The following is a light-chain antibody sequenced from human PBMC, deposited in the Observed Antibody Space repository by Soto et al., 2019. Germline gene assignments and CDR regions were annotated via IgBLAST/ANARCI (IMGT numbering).Light chain of an antibody. V-gene: IGKV1-5*01. CDR3: QQYDRYSWT. CDR1: QSITTW. J-gene: IGKJ1*01. Sequence: DIQMTQSPSTLSASVLDRVTTTCRANQSITTWLAWYQQKPGKAPKLLIYDASSLESGVPSRFSGSGSGTEFTLTISSLQPDDFATYYCQQYDRYSWTFGQGTKVDIK. CDR2: DAS.